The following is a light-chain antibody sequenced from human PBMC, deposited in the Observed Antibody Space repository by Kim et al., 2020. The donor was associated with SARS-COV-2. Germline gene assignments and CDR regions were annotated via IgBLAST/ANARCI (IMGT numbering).Light chain of an antibody. J-gene: IGLJ2*01. V-gene: IGLV2-14*04. CDR1: SSDIGGYNY. CDR2: DVT. CDR3: SSYRSANTVV. Sequence: GQSITISCTGTSSDIGGYNYVSWYQQNPGKAPKLIIYDVTKRPSGVSNRFSASKSGNTASLTISGLQPEDEGDYYCSSYRSANTVVFGGGTQLTVL.